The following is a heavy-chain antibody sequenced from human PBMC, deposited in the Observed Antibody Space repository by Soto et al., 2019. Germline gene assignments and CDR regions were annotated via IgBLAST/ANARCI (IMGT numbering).Heavy chain of an antibody. CDR1: GYTFTNYG. D-gene: IGHD6-13*01. CDR2: INTYNGHT. Sequence: QVQLVQSGTEVKKPGASVKVSCKASGYTFTNYGISWVRQAPGQGLEWLAWINTYNGHTNYAQKLQCRVTLTTDTSTSTAYMELRSLRSDDTAVYYCARDLLYSSRSTVRFDIWGQGTMVTVSS. V-gene: IGHV1-18*01. CDR3: ARDLLYSSRSTVRFDI. J-gene: IGHJ3*02.